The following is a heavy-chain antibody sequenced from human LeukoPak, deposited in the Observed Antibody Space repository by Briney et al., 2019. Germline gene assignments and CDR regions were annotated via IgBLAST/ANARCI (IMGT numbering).Heavy chain of an antibody. V-gene: IGHV3-21*01. CDR1: GFTFSSYS. CDR3: ARDRMITIFGVVTLDAFDI. D-gene: IGHD3-3*01. Sequence: PGGSLRLSCAASGFTFSSYSMNWVRQAQGKGLEWVSSISSSSSYIYYADSVKGRFTISRDNAKNSLYLQMNSLRAEDTAVYYCARDRMITIFGVVTLDAFDIWGQGTMVTVSS. CDR2: ISSSSSYI. J-gene: IGHJ3*02.